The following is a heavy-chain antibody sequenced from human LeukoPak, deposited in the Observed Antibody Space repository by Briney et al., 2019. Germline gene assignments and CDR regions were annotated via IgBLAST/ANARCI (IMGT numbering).Heavy chain of an antibody. J-gene: IGHJ1*01. Sequence: ASVTVSCTASGYTFTVYYMHWVRQAPGQGLELMGWINPNNGGTYYAQKFQGRVTMTRDTSISTAYMELIRLSSDDTAVYYCASTNDYGDFVYFQHWGQGTLVTVSS. CDR1: GYTFTVYY. CDR3: ASTNDYGDFVYFQH. D-gene: IGHD4-17*01. V-gene: IGHV1-2*02. CDR2: INPNNGGT.